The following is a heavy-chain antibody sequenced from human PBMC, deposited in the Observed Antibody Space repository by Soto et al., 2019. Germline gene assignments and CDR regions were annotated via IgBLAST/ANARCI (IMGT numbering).Heavy chain of an antibody. CDR1: GGSISSGGYY. Sequence: PSETLSLTCTVSGGSISSGGYYWSWIRQHPGKGLEWIGYIYYSGSTYYNPSLKSRVTISVDTSKNQFSLKLSSVTAADTAVYYCARGSGGYNKYAYWGQATLVSVS. CDR2: IYYSGST. J-gene: IGHJ4*02. V-gene: IGHV4-31*03. D-gene: IGHD5-12*01. CDR3: ARGSGGYNKYAY.